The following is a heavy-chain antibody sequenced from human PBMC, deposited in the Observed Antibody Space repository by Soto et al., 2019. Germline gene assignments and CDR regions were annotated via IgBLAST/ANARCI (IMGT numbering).Heavy chain of an antibody. CDR1: GGTFSSYA. CDR3: ASVETQRYYYDMDV. V-gene: IGHV1-69*12. Sequence: QVQLVQSGAEVKKPGSSVKVSCKASGGTFSSYAISWVRQAPGQGLEWMGGIIPIFGTADYAKKFQGRVTITADESTSAAYMGLSSLRSEDTAVYYCASVETQRYYYDMDVWGQGTTVTVSS. CDR2: IIPIFGTA. D-gene: IGHD2-15*01. J-gene: IGHJ6*02.